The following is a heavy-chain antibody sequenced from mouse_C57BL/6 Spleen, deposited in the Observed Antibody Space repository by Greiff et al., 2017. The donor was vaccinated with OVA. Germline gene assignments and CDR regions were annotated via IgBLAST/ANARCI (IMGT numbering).Heavy chain of an antibody. D-gene: IGHD1-1*01. Sequence: VKLMESGPGLVAPSQSLSITCTVSGFSLTSYGVHWVRQPPGKGLEWLVVIWSDGSTTYNSALKSRLSISKDNSKSQVFLQMNSLQPDDTAMYYCARHVVGGAMDYWGPGTSVPVSS. V-gene: IGHV2-6-1*01. CDR1: GFSLTSYG. CDR3: ARHVVGGAMDY. J-gene: IGHJ4*01. CDR2: IWSDGST.